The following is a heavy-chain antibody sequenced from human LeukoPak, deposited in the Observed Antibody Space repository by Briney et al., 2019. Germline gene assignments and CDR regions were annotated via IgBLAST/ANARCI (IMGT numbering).Heavy chain of an antibody. Sequence: GGSLRLSCAASGFTFSGSAMHWVRQAPGKGLEWVAVISYDGSNKYYADSVKGRFTISRDNSKNTLYLQMNSLRAEDTAVYYCAKDRSHDYGDYSSGMDVWGQGTTVTVSS. CDR1: GFTFSGSA. CDR2: ISYDGSNK. D-gene: IGHD4-17*01. V-gene: IGHV3-30*04. CDR3: AKDRSHDYGDYSSGMDV. J-gene: IGHJ6*02.